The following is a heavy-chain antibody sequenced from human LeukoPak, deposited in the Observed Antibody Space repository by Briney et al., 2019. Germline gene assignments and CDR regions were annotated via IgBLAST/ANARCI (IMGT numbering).Heavy chain of an antibody. CDR3: ALNYYDSSGPGPYFDY. CDR1: GFTFSSYW. D-gene: IGHD3-22*01. CDR2: IKQDGSEK. J-gene: IGHJ4*02. Sequence: PGGSLRLSCAASGFTFSSYWMSWVRQAPGKGLEWVANIKQDGSEKYYVDSVKGRFTISRDNAKNSLYLQMNSLRAEDTAVYYCALNYYDSSGPGPYFDYWGQGTLVTVSS. V-gene: IGHV3-7*01.